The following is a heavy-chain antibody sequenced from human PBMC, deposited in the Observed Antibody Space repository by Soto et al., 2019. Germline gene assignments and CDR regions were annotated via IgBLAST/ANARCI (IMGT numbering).Heavy chain of an antibody. CDR2: IKDGGST. CDR1: GGSLTGYY. J-gene: IGHJ4*02. Sequence: QVQLQKWVAGLLKPSETLSLTCAVNGGSLTGYYWSWIRQPPGKGLEWIGEIKDGGSTNYSPSLRGRATISAHTSNNQFSLKLNSVTAADTAVYYCARGQEGIVATHWDQGALVTVSS. D-gene: IGHD5-12*01. V-gene: IGHV4-34*01. CDR3: ARGQEGIVATH.